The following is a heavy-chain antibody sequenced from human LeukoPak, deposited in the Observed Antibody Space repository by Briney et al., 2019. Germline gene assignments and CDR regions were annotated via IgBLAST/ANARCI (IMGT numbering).Heavy chain of an antibody. CDR3: ASTAYNWN. Sequence: GGSLRLPCAASGFPLRDYYMSWIRQAPGKGLEWVSYISTSGSSRYYADSVRGRFTISRDNTKNSIYLQMNNLRAEDSALYYCASTAYNWNWGQGTLVTVS. V-gene: IGHV3-11*01. CDR2: ISTSGSSR. D-gene: IGHD1-1*01. J-gene: IGHJ4*02. CDR1: GFPLRDYY.